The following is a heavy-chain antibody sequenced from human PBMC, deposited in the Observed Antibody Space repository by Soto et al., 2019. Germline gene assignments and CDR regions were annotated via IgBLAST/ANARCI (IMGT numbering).Heavy chain of an antibody. Sequence: ETLSLTCTASGDSISSSRYYWGWIRQPPGKGLEWIGSIYYSGNAYYNPSLKSRVTISADTSKNQFSLKLSSVTAADTAVYYCARHSVVVAATSLHYFDYWRHGTLVTVSS. CDR1: GDSISSSRYY. V-gene: IGHV4-39*01. CDR3: ARHSVVVAATSLHYFDY. J-gene: IGHJ4*01. D-gene: IGHD2-15*01. CDR2: IYYSGNA.